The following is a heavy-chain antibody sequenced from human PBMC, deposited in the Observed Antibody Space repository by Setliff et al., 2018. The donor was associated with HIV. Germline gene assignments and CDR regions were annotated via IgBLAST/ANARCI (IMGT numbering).Heavy chain of an antibody. D-gene: IGHD3-3*01. Sequence: ASVKVSCKASGYTFTSYGISWVRQAPGQGLEWMGWISAYSGNTNYAQKLQGRVTMTTDTSPSTAYMELRSLRSDDTAVYYCARVAWYYSFWSGLGDAFDIWGQGTMVTVSS. V-gene: IGHV1-18*01. J-gene: IGHJ3*02. CDR3: ARVAWYYSFWSGLGDAFDI. CDR1: GYTFTSYG. CDR2: ISAYSGNT.